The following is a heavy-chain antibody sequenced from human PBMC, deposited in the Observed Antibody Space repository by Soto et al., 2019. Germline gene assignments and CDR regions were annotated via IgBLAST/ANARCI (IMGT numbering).Heavy chain of an antibody. CDR1: GGTFSSYA. D-gene: IGHD1-7*01. V-gene: IGHV1-69*01. CDR3: ARDATGTTSGGDYYYGMDV. CDR2: IIPIFGTA. J-gene: IGHJ6*02. Sequence: QVQLVQSGAEVKKPGSSVKVSCKASGGTFSSYAISWVRQAPGQGLEWMGGIIPIFGTANYAQKFQGRVTITADESTRTAYMELSSLRSEDTAVYYCARDATGTTSGGDYYYGMDVWGQGTTVTVSS.